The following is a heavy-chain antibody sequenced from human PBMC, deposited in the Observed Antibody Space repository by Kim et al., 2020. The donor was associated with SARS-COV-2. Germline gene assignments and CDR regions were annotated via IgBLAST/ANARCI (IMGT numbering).Heavy chain of an antibody. D-gene: IGHD2-2*01. Sequence: SVKVSCKASGGTFSSYAISWVRQAPGQGLEWMGGIIPIFGTANYAQKFQGRVTITADESTSTAYMELSSLRSEDTAVYYCARAPRAHCSSTSCDENWGQGTLATVSS. J-gene: IGHJ4*02. CDR1: GGTFSSYA. V-gene: IGHV1-69*13. CDR2: IIPIFGTA. CDR3: ARAPRAHCSSTSCDEN.